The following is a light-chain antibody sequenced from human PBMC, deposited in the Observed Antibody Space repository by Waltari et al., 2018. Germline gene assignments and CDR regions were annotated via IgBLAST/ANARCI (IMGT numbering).Light chain of an antibody. J-gene: IGKJ2*01. CDR3: QHYGNSSYT. Sequence: IVLTQSPDTLSLSPGESATISCSASQSVSSSYLAWYQQRPGPAPRLLIYSASTRATDIADRFSGSGSGTDFVLTISRLAPEDFAVYYCQHYGNSSYTFGQGTKLEI. V-gene: IGKV3-20*01. CDR1: QSVSSSY. CDR2: SAS.